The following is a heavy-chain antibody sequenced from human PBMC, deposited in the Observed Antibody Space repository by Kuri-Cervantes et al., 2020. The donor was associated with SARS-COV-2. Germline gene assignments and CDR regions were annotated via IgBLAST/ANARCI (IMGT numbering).Heavy chain of an antibody. Sequence: SETLSLTCTVSGCSVSSGSYYWSWIRQPPGKGLEWIGYIYYSGSTNYNPSLKSRVTISVDTSKNQFSLKLSSVTAADTAVYYCSRVHCSGGSCPYPYSFDIWGQGTMVTVSS. J-gene: IGHJ3*02. CDR2: IYYSGST. CDR1: GCSVSSGSYY. CDR3: SRVHCSGGSCPYPYSFDI. D-gene: IGHD2-15*01. V-gene: IGHV4-61*01.